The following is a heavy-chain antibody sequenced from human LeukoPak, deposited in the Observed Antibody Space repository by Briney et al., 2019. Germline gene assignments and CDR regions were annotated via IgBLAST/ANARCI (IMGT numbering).Heavy chain of an antibody. CDR3: ARVAHDSSGYLGY. D-gene: IGHD3-22*01. CDR1: GYTFTGYY. Sequence: ASVKVSCKASGYTFTGYYMHRVRQAPGQGLEWMGWINPNSGGTNYAQKFQGRVTMTRDTSISTAYMELSRLRSDDTAVYYCARVAHDSSGYLGYWGQGTLVTVSS. J-gene: IGHJ4*02. CDR2: INPNSGGT. V-gene: IGHV1-2*02.